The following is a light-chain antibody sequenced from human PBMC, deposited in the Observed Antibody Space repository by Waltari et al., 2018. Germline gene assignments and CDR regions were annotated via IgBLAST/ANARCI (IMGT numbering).Light chain of an antibody. CDR1: SLRQNF. V-gene: IGLV3-19*01. CDR2: GVG. Sequence: SSDLTQDPAVSVALGQTVRITCQGDSLRQNFASWYQQKQGQAPVLVIFGVGNRPSGIPDRFSGSNSGQTALLTISGAQAADEADYYCNSRDTTGQHWVFGGGTRLTVL. CDR3: NSRDTTGQHWV. J-gene: IGLJ3*02.